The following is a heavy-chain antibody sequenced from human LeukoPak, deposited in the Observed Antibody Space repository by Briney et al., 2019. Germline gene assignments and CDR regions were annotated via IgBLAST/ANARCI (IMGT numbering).Heavy chain of an antibody. J-gene: IGHJ4*02. CDR3: ARAESGSMTTVTTVDY. CDR2: ISAYYGNT. V-gene: IGHV1-18*01. CDR1: GYTFTGYG. Sequence: ASVKVSCKASGYTFTGYGIIWVRQAPGQGLEWMGWISAYYGNTNYAQKLQGRVTMTTDTSTSTAYMELRSLRSDDTAVYYCARAESGSMTTVTTVDYWGQGTLVTVSS. D-gene: IGHD4-17*01.